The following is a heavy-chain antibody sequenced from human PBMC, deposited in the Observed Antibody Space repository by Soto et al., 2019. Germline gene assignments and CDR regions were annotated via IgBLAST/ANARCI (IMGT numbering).Heavy chain of an antibody. V-gene: IGHV3-23*01. J-gene: IGHJ6*02. CDR1: GFSFSSYG. Sequence: EGTLRLSCAASGFSFSSYGMSWVRQAPGKGLEWVSCMSAGGGRTLNADSVKGRFTISRDNSKNTLYLQMNSLRAEDTAVYYCAKDSSGSGRHYFYGMDVRGQGTTVTLSS. CDR3: AKDSSGSGRHYFYGMDV. D-gene: IGHD3-10*01. CDR2: MSAGGGRT.